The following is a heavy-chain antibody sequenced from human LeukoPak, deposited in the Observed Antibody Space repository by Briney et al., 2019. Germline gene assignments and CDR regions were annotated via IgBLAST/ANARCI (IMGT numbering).Heavy chain of an antibody. Sequence: GGSLTLSCPASGFTFNNYAMSWVRQAPGKGLEWVSAISASGGTTYYADSVKGRFTISRDNSENTLSLQMNSLSAEGTAVYYCAKEPREYGSSTSCPNWFDSWGQGTLVTVSS. J-gene: IGHJ5*01. CDR2: ISASGGTT. V-gene: IGHV3-23*01. CDR1: GFTFNNYA. D-gene: IGHD2-2*01. CDR3: AKEPREYGSSTSCPNWFDS.